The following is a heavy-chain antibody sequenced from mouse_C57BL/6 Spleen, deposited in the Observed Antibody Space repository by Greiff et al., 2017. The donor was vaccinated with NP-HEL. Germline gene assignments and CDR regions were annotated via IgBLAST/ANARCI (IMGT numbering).Heavy chain of an antibody. CDR1: GFTFTDYY. Sequence: EVKLVESGGGLVQPGGSLSLSCAASGFTFTDYYMSWVRQPPGKALEWLGFIRNKANGYTTEYSASVKGRFTISRDNSQSILYLQMNALSAEDSATYYCAKAAQVSYAMDYWGQGTSVTVSS. J-gene: IGHJ4*01. D-gene: IGHD3-2*02. V-gene: IGHV7-3*01. CDR2: IRNKANGYTT. CDR3: AKAAQVSYAMDY.